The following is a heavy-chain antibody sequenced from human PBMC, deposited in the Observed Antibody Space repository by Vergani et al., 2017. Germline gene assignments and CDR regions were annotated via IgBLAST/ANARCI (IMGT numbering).Heavy chain of an antibody. CDR3: ARDPDIVVVPAAPYYYYYYGMDV. CDR2: INPNSGGT. D-gene: IGHD2-2*01. J-gene: IGHJ6*02. CDR1: GYTFTGYY. Sequence: QVQLVQSGAEVKKPGASVKVSCKASGYTFTGYYMHWVRQAPGQGLEWMGWINPNSGGTNYAQKFQGRVTMTRDTSISTAYMELRSLRSDDTAVYYCARDPDIVVVPAAPYYYYYYGMDVWGQ. V-gene: IGHV1-2*02.